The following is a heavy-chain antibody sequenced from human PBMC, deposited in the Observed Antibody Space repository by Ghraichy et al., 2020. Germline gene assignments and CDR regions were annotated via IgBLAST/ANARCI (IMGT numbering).Heavy chain of an antibody. D-gene: IGHD2-2*02. V-gene: IGHV3-9*01. J-gene: IGHJ6*02. CDR3: AKDMSAAIGEGYYYGMDV. CDR2: IRWNSGSI. CDR1: GFTFDDYG. Sequence: GGSLRLSCAAFGFTFDDYGMHWVRQAPGKGLEWVSGIRWNSGSICYADSVKGRFTISRDNAKNSLYLQMNSLRAEDTALYYCAKDMSAAIGEGYYYGMDVWGQGTTVTVSS.